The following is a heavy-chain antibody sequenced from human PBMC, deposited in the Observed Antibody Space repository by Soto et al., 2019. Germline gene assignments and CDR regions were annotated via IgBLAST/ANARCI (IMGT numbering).Heavy chain of an antibody. J-gene: IGHJ5*02. CDR1: GYTFTGYY. CDR2: INPNSGGT. Sequence: ASVKVSCKASGYTFTGYYMHWVRQAPGQGLEWMGWINPNSGGTNYAQKFQGWVTMTRDTSISTAYMELSRLRSDDTAVYYCARGPRGRGWGFWFDPWGQGTLVTVSS. D-gene: IGHD7-27*01. V-gene: IGHV1-2*04. CDR3: ARGPRGRGWGFWFDP.